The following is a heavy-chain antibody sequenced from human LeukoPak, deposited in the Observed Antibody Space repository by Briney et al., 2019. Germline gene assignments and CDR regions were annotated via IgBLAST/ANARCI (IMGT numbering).Heavy chain of an antibody. CDR1: GYTFIDYS. D-gene: IGHD2-2*01. CDR3: ARRKKRYCGSTSCYDWFDP. J-gene: IGHJ5*02. Sequence: ASMKVSCKASGYTFIDYSMHWVRQAPGQGLEWMGWINPNSGGTYYAQNFQGRVTMTRDTSISTAYMELNRLRSDDTAVYYCARRKKRYCGSTSCYDWFDPWGQGTLVTVSS. CDR2: INPNSGGT. V-gene: IGHV1-2*02.